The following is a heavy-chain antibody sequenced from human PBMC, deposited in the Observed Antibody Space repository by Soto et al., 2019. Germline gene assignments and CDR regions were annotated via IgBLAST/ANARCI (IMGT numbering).Heavy chain of an antibody. Sequence: QVQLVESGGGVVQLGRSLRLSCAASGFAFSTYGMHWVRQAPGKGLEWVAVTTSDGARINYADSVKGRFTISRDNSRTTLYLQMNSLRIDDTAVYYCARKNPGREWELPDYWGQGTLVTVSS. D-gene: IGHD1-26*01. CDR2: TTSDGARI. CDR3: ARKNPGREWELPDY. V-gene: IGHV3-30*03. J-gene: IGHJ4*02. CDR1: GFAFSTYG.